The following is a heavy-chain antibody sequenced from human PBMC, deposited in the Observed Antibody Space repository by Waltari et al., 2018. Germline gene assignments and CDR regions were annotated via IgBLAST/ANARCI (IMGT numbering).Heavy chain of an antibody. CDR1: GFPFGNNW. Sequence: EVQLVESGGGLVQPGGSLSLSCGASGFPFGNNWMTWVRQAPGKGLEWVANIKKDGGEKNYVDSVKGRFTISRDNAKNSLYLQMNSLRTEDTAVYHCTTGGPYTSGTYWGQGTLVTVSS. D-gene: IGHD6-19*01. V-gene: IGHV3-7*03. J-gene: IGHJ4*02. CDR3: TTGGPYTSGTY. CDR2: IKKDGGEK.